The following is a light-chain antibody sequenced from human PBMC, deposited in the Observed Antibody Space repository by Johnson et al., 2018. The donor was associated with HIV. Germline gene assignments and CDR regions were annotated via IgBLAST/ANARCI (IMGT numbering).Light chain of an antibody. CDR1: SSNIGNNY. CDR3: GTWETSLSAGLLYV. CDR2: DND. J-gene: IGLJ1*01. V-gene: IGLV1-51*01. Sequence: QSVLTQPPSVSAAPGQKVTISCSGSSSNIGNNYVSWYHHLPGTAPKLLIYDNDKRPSGTPDRFSGSKSATSATLGLTGLQTGYEADYYCGTWETSLSAGLLYVFGPGTKVTVL.